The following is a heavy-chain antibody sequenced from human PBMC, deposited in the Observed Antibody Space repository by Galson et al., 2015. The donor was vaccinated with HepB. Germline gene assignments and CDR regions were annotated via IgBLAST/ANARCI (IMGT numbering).Heavy chain of an antibody. D-gene: IGHD3-3*01. CDR1: GFTFTTYA. CDR2: ISGSGGST. CDR3: VKGSITIFGAATSGGFDT. V-gene: IGHV3-23*01. Sequence: SLRLSCAASGFTFTTYAMSWVRQAPGRGLEWVSAISGSGGSTYYAASVKGRFTVSRDHSRNSLYLQMNSLRVEDTAVYYCVKGSITIFGAATSGGFDTWGQGTLVTVSS. J-gene: IGHJ4*02.